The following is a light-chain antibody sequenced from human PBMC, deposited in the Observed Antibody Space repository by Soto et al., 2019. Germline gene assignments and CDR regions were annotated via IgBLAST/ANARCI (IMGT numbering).Light chain of an antibody. Sequence: EIVMTQSPATLSLSPGERATLSCRASQSVNNNYLAWYQQKPGQAPRLLIYGASSRATGIPDRFSGSGSGTDFTLTISRLEPEDFAVYYCQQYGSSTLITFGQGTRLEIK. CDR2: GAS. CDR3: QQYGSSTLIT. J-gene: IGKJ5*01. V-gene: IGKV3-20*01. CDR1: QSVNNNY.